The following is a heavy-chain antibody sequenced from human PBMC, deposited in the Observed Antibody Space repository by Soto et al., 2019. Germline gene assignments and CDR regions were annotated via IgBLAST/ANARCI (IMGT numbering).Heavy chain of an antibody. CDR2: IGDSGVST. Sequence: EVLLLESGGGLVQPGGSLRLSCEASGFSFSSFAMNWVRQAPGKGLEWVSAIGDSGVSTYYADSVKVRFTIARDNSRNTLYLQLNSLRAEETAVYYCAKGVELDVWGNGTTVTVSS. CDR3: AKGVELDV. D-gene: IGHD1-26*01. V-gene: IGHV3-23*01. J-gene: IGHJ6*04. CDR1: GFSFSSFA.